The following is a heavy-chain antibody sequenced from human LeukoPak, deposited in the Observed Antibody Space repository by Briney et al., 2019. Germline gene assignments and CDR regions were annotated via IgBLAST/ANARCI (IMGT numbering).Heavy chain of an antibody. D-gene: IGHD2-2*01. V-gene: IGHV1-8*01. CDR1: GYTFTSYD. CDR3: ARVGYCSTTNRRSWFDP. Sequence: GASVKVSCKASGYTFTSYDINWVRQATGQGLEWMGWMNPNSGNTGYAQKFQGRVTMTRNTSISTAYMELSSLRSEDTAVYYCARVGYCSTTNRRSWFDPWGQGTLVTVSS. CDR2: MNPNSGNT. J-gene: IGHJ5*02.